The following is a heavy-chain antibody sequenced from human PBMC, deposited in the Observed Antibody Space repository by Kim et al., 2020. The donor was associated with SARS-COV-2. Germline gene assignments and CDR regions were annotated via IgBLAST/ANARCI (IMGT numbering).Heavy chain of an antibody. Sequence: GESLKISCKGSGYSFTSYWISWVRQMPGKGLEWMGRIDPSDSYTNYSPSFQGHVTISADKSISTAYLQWSSLKASDTAMYYCASSEGETGSSGYYYDYYYYGMDVWGQGTTVTVSS. CDR2: IDPSDSYT. D-gene: IGHD3-22*01. CDR3: ASSEGETGSSGYYYDYYYYGMDV. V-gene: IGHV5-10-1*01. CDR1: GYSFTSYW. J-gene: IGHJ6*02.